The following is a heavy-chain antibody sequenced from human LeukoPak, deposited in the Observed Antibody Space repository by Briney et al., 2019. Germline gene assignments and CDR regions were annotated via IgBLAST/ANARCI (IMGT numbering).Heavy chain of an antibody. CDR1: GGSISSSSYY. CDR2: FHYSGNT. Sequence: SETLSLTCTVSGGSISSSSYYWGWIRQPPGKGLEWIGSFHYSGNTYYNPSLKSRVTISVDTSKNQFSLKLSSVTAADTAVYYCARQSQLLDLWTDAFDIWGQGTMVTVSS. D-gene: IGHD2-2*01. CDR3: ARQSQLLDLWTDAFDI. J-gene: IGHJ3*02. V-gene: IGHV4-39*01.